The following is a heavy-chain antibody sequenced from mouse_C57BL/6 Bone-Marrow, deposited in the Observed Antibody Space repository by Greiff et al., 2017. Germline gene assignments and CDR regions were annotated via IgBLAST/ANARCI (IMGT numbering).Heavy chain of an antibody. CDR1: GFNIKDDY. D-gene: IGHD1-1*01. Sequence: EVHLVESGAELVRPGASVKLSCTASGFNIKDDYMHWVKQRPEQGLEWIGWIDPENGDTEYASKFQGKATITADTSSNTAYLQLRSLTSEDTSVYYCTSFITTAELNFDYWGQGPTPTVSS. CDR3: TSFITTAELNFDY. J-gene: IGHJ2*01. CDR2: IDPENGDT. V-gene: IGHV14-4*01.